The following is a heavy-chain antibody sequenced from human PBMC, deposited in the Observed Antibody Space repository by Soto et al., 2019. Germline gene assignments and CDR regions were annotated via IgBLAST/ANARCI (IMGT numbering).Heavy chain of an antibody. CDR2: IIPIFGST. Sequence: SVKVSCKASGGTSSSYAISWVRQAPGQGLEWMGGIIPIFGSTSYAQKFQGRVTMTRDTSTSTVYMELSSLRSEDTAVYYCAREDGVPDYYYYGMDVWGQGTTVTVSS. CDR3: AREDGVPDYYYYGMDV. D-gene: IGHD4-17*01. CDR1: GGTSSSYA. J-gene: IGHJ6*02. V-gene: IGHV1-69*05.